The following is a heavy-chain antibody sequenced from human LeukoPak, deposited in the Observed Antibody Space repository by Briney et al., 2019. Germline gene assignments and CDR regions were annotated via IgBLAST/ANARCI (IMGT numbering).Heavy chain of an antibody. CDR1: GFTFSSYA. CDR3: AKEYCSSTSCYVYLDY. Sequence: GGSLRLSCAASGFTFSSYAMSWVRQAPGKGLEWVSAISGSGGSTYYADSVKGRFTISRDNSKNTLYLQMNSLRAEGAAVYYCAKEYCSSTSCYVYLDYWGQGTLVTVSS. D-gene: IGHD2-2*01. J-gene: IGHJ4*02. V-gene: IGHV3-23*01. CDR2: ISGSGGST.